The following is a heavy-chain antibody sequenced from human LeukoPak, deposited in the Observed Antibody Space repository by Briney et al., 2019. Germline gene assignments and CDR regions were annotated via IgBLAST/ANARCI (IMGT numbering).Heavy chain of an antibody. V-gene: IGHV1-18*01. D-gene: IGHD5-18*01. J-gene: IGHJ6*03. CDR2: ISAYNGNT. CDR3: ARALPDTAMVGLIDYYYYYMDV. Sequence: ASVKVSCKASGYTFTSYGISWVRQAPGQGLERMGWISAYNGNTNYAQKLQGRVTMTTDTSTSTAYMELRSLRSDDTAVYYCARALPDTAMVGLIDYYYYYMDVWGKGTTVTVSS. CDR1: GYTFTSYG.